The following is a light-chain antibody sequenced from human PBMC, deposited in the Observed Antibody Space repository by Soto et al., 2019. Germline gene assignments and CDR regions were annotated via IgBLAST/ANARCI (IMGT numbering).Light chain of an antibody. V-gene: IGKV1D-16*01. Sequence: IQIAQAPSSLSASVVDRVTITWRASQGISSWLAWYQQKPGKAPKLLIYAASSLQSGVPSRFSGSGSGTDFTLPISSLQSEDFAVYYCQQYNNWPPWTFGQGTKVDIK. CDR3: QQYNNWPPWT. J-gene: IGKJ1*01. CDR2: AAS. CDR1: QGISSW.